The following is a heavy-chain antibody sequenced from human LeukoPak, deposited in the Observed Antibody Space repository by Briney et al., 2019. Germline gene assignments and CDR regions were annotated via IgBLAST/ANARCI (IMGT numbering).Heavy chain of an antibody. Sequence: PSETLSLTCSVSGDSIDSGGYYWSWIRQHPGRGLEWIGHIYYDGRTYQNPSLKSRVIISVDTSNNQFSLNVSSVTAADTAVYFFARIGTGSRLNLFDPGGQGTLVNVFS. CDR3: ARIGTGSRLNLFDP. J-gene: IGHJ5*02. D-gene: IGHD6-6*01. V-gene: IGHV4-31*03. CDR1: GDSIDSGGYY. CDR2: IYYDGRT.